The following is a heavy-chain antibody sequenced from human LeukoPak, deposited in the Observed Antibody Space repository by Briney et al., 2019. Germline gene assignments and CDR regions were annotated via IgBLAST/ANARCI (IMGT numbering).Heavy chain of an antibody. CDR2: INSDGSST. V-gene: IGHV3-74*01. Sequence: GGSLRLSCAASGFTFSRYAMSWVRQAPGKGLVWVSRINSDGSSTSYADSVKGRFTISRDNAKNTLYLQMNSLRAEDTAVYYCARQEYYYDSSGYYYVVDYWGQGTLVTVSS. CDR1: GFTFSRYA. D-gene: IGHD3-22*01. CDR3: ARQEYYYDSSGYYYVVDY. J-gene: IGHJ4*02.